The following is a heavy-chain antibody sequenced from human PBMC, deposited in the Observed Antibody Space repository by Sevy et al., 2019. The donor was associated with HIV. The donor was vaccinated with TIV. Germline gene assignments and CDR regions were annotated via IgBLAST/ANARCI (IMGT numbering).Heavy chain of an antibody. CDR2: TYYGSKWFN. D-gene: IGHD6-13*01. V-gene: IGHV6-1*01. Sequence: SQTLSLTCAISGDSVSSTSVTWSWIRQSPSRGLEWLGRTYYGSKWFNDYAESVKSRITINPDTSKNQFSLQLNSVTPEDTAVYYCARVGYTSSWANFDYWGQGILVTVSS. J-gene: IGHJ4*02. CDR3: ARVGYTSSWANFDY. CDR1: GDSVSSTSVT.